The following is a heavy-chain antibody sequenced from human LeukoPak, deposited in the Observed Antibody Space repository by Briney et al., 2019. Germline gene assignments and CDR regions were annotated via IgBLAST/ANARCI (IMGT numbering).Heavy chain of an antibody. D-gene: IGHD1-14*01. CDR1: GGSISSYY. Sequence: PSETLSLTCTVSGGSISSYYWSWIRQPPGKGLEWIGYIYYSGSTNYNPSLKSRVTISVDTSKNQFSLKLSSVTAADTAVYYCAISPGTDYFDYRGQGTLVTVSS. V-gene: IGHV4-59*08. CDR2: IYYSGST. CDR3: AISPGTDYFDY. J-gene: IGHJ4*02.